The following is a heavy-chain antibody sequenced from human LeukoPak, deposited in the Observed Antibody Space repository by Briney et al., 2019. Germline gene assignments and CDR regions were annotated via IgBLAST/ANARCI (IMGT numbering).Heavy chain of an antibody. CDR2: ISYDGSNK. CDR3: ARDGGFVVVTALYY. D-gene: IGHD2-21*02. J-gene: IGHJ4*02. Sequence: GGSLRLSCAASGFTFSSYAMHWVRQAPGKGLEWVAVISYDGSNKYYADSVKGRFTISRDNSKNTLYLQMNSLRAEDTAVYYCARDGGFVVVTALYYWGQGTLVTVSS. V-gene: IGHV3-30-3*01. CDR1: GFTFSSYA.